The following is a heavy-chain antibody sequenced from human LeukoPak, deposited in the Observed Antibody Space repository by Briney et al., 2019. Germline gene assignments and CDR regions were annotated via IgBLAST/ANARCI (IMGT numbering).Heavy chain of an antibody. V-gene: IGHV3-15*01. CDR3: TTASRGSLFYYYYGMDV. D-gene: IGHD5-12*01. Sequence: GGSLRLSCAASGFTFSNAWMSWVRQAPGKGLEWVGRIKSKTDGGATEYAAPVKGRLTISRDDSKYTLFLQMNSLKTEDTAVYYCTTASRGSLFYYYYGMDVWGQGTTVTVSS. J-gene: IGHJ6*02. CDR1: GFTFSNAW. CDR2: IKSKTDGGAT.